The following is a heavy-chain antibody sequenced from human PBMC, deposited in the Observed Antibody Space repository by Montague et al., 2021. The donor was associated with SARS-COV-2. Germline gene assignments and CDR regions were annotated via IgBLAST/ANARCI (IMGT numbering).Heavy chain of an antibody. J-gene: IGHJ4*02. D-gene: IGHD1-26*01. V-gene: IGHV4-59*01. CDR2: IYYNGRT. Sequence: SETLSLTCTVPGGSINGYYWTWVRQPPGKGLQWIAHIYYNGRTSYIPSLKSRLSVSLDKAKYQFSLELTSVTAADTARYFCARGTEVGAFDYWGQGALVSVSS. CDR1: GGSINGYY. CDR3: ARGTEVGAFDY.